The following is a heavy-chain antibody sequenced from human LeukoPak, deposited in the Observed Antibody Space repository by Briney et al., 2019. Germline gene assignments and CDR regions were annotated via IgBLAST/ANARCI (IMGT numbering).Heavy chain of an antibody. V-gene: IGHV3-7*01. CDR1: GFTLSGYW. J-gene: IGHJ4*02. CDR3: ARGGYSFDY. Sequence: GRSLRLSCAASGFTLSGYWMSWVRQAPGKGLEWVARLHADGIERYYVDPVKGRFTISRDNAKNSLHLQMYSLRLDDTAVYYCARGGYSFDYLGQGTLVTVSS. CDR2: LHADGIER. D-gene: IGHD5-12*01.